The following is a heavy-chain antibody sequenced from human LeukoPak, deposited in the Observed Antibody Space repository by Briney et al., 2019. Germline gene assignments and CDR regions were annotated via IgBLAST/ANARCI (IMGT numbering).Heavy chain of an antibody. Sequence: GGSLRLSCAASGFTFSSYGMHWVRQAPGKGLEWVAVIWYDGSNKYYADSVKGRFTISRDNSKNTLYLQMNSLRAEDTAVYYCAREGGCSSTSCLLDAFDIWGQGTMVTVSS. CDR1: GFTFSSYG. D-gene: IGHD2-2*01. CDR2: IWYDGSNK. V-gene: IGHV3-33*01. CDR3: AREGGCSSTSCLLDAFDI. J-gene: IGHJ3*02.